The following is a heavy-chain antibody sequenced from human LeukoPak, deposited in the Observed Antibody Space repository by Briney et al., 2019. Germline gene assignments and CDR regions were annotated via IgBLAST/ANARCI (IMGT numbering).Heavy chain of an antibody. CDR2: FDPEDGKT. J-gene: IGHJ4*02. CDR1: GYTLTELS. D-gene: IGHD3-3*01. CDR3: ATYDFWSGHLNA. Sequence: ASVKVSCKVSGYTLTELSMHWVRQAPGKGLEWMGGFDPEDGKTIYAQKFQGRVTMTEDTSTDTAYMELSSLRSEDTAVYYCATYDFWSGHLNAGGQGTLVTVSS. V-gene: IGHV1-24*01.